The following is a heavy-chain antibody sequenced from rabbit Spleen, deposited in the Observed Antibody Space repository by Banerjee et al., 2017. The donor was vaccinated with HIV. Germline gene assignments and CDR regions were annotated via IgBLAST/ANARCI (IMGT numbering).Heavy chain of an antibody. Sequence: QERLVESGGGLVQPEGSLTLTCKASGFDFSNNAMCWVRQTPGKGPEWIACIYNGDGSTYYASWVNGRFTISSHDAQNTLYLQLNSLTAADTATYFCVRARPYPFVLWGPGTLVTVS. V-gene: IGHV1S47*01. D-gene: IGHD1-1*01. CDR2: IYNGDGST. CDR3: VRARPYPFVL. CDR1: GFDFSNNA. J-gene: IGHJ4*01.